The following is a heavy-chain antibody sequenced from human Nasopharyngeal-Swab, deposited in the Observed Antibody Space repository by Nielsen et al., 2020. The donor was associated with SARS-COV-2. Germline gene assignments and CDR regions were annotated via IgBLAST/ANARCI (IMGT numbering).Heavy chain of an antibody. J-gene: IGHJ6*02. V-gene: IGHV1-18*01. CDR1: GYTFTSYG. CDR2: ISAYNGNT. Sequence: ASVKVSSKASGYTFTSYGIGWVRQAPGQGLEWMGWISAYNGNTNYAQKLQGRVTMTTDTSTSTAYMELRSLRSDDTAVYYCARLYCGGDCSYYYYYGMDVWGQGTTVTVSS. CDR3: ARLYCGGDCSYYYYYGMDV. D-gene: IGHD2-21*02.